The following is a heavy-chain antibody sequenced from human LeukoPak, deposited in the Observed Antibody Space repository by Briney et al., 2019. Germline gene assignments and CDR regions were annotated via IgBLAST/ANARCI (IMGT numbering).Heavy chain of an antibody. CDR2: ISAYNGNT. J-gene: IGHJ4*02. CDR3: ARDYGDYPIDY. V-gene: IGHV1-18*01. CDR1: GYTFIIYG. Sequence: GASVKVSCKASGYTFIIYGISWVRQAPGQGLEWMGWISAYNGNTNYAQKLQGRVTMTTDTSTSTAYMELRSLRSHDTAVYYCARDYGDYPIDYWGQGTLVTVSS. D-gene: IGHD4-17*01.